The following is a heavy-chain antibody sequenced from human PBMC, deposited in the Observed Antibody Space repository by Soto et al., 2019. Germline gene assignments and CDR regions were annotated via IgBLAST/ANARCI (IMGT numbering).Heavy chain of an antibody. J-gene: IGHJ2*01. V-gene: IGHV1-3*01. CDR3: ARGGSLYWYFDI. Sequence: QVQLVQSGAEVKKPGASVKVSCKASGYTFTSYAMHWVRQAPGQRLEWMGWINAGNGNTKYSQKFQGSVSITRDTTARTAYMELSSLRSEDTAVYYCARGGSLYWYFDIWGRGTLVTVSS. CDR1: GYTFTSYA. D-gene: IGHD1-26*01. CDR2: INAGNGNT.